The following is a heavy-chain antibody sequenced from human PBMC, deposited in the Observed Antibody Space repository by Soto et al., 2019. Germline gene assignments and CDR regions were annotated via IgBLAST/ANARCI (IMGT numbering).Heavy chain of an antibody. J-gene: IGHJ3*02. CDR1: GFTFDDYA. Sequence: GGSLRLSCAASGFTFDDYAMHWVRQAPGKGLEWVSGISWNSGSIGYADSVKGRFTISRDNAKNSLYLQMNSLRAEDTALYYCAKDMGYTITPGGRQLGSAGAFDIWGQGTMVTVSS. V-gene: IGHV3-9*01. CDR2: ISWNSGSI. CDR3: AKDMGYTITPGGRQLGSAGAFDI. D-gene: IGHD2-2*02.